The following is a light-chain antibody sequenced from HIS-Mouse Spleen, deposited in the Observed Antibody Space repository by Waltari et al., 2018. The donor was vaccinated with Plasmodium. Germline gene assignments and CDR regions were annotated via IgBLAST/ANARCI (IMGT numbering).Light chain of an antibody. CDR3: QQRSNWPSLT. Sequence: IVLTQSPATLSLSPGERATLSCRASQSVSSYLAWSQQKPGQAPRLLIYESSNRATGIPARFSGSGSGTDFTLTISIIEPEDFAVYYCQQRSNWPSLTFGGGTKVEIK. J-gene: IGKJ4*01. CDR1: QSVSSY. CDR2: ESS. V-gene: IGKV3-11*01.